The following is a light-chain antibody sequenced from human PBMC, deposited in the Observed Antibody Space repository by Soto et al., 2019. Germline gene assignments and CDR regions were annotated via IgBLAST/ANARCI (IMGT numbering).Light chain of an antibody. J-gene: IGKJ4*01. CDR3: QQYYSYPLT. CDR1: QGISNY. V-gene: IGKV1-27*01. Sequence: IQMTQSPSTLSASVGDRVTITCRARQGISNYLSLYQQKPGKVPKLLIYAASTLQSGVPSRFSGSGSGTDFTLTISCLQSEDFATYYCQQYYSYPLTFGGGTKVDI. CDR2: AAS.